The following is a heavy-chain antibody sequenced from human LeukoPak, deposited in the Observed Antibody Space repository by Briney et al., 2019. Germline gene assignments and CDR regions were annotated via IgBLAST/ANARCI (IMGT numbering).Heavy chain of an antibody. CDR2: ISGSGGST. CDR3: AKPSRIAAAGKGDYFDY. Sequence: GTLRLSCAASGFTFSSYGMSWVRQAPGKGLEWVSAISGSGGSTYYADSVKGRFTISRDNSKNTLYLQMNSLRAEDTAVYYCAKPSRIAAAGKGDYFDYWGQGTLVTVSS. D-gene: IGHD6-13*01. CDR1: GFTFSSYG. J-gene: IGHJ4*02. V-gene: IGHV3-23*01.